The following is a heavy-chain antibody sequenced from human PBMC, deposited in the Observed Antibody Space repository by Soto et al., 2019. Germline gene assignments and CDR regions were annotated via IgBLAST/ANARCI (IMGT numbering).Heavy chain of an antibody. V-gene: IGHV3-23*01. CDR1: GFTFSSYA. J-gene: IGHJ6*02. Sequence: EVQLLESGGGLVQPGGSLRLSCAASGFTFSSYAMSWVRQAPGTGLEWVSAISGSGGSTYYADSVKGRFTISRDNAKNPMYQQMHSQSADVTVVYYCASLDEGGNIFYYYGMDVWGQGTTVTVSS. D-gene: IGHD2-15*01. CDR3: ASLDEGGNIFYYYGMDV. CDR2: ISGSGGST.